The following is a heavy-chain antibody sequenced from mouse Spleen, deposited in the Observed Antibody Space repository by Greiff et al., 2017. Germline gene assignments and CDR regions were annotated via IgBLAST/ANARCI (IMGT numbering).Heavy chain of an antibody. D-gene: IGHD2-3*01. Sequence: EVKVVESEGGLVQPGSSMKLSCTASGFTFSDYYMAWVRQVPEKGLEWVANINYDGSSTYYLDSLKSRFIISRDNAKNILYLQMSSLKSEDTATYYCARLDGYYFDYWGQGTTLTVSS. CDR2: INYDGSST. J-gene: IGHJ2*01. V-gene: IGHV5-16*01. CDR3: ARLDGYYFDY. CDR1: GFTFSDYY.